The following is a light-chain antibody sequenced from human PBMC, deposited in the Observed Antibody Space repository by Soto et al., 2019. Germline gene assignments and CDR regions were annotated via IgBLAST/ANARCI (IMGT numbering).Light chain of an antibody. V-gene: IGKV2-28*01. CDR1: QSLLHSNGYNY. J-gene: IGKJ4*01. CDR3: MQALQTPVT. Sequence: DIVMTQSPLSLPVTPGEPASISCSSSQSLLHSNGYNYLDWYLQKPGQSPQLLIYLGSNRASGVPDRFSGSGSGTDFTLKISRVEAEDVCVYYCMQALQTPVTFGGGTKVEIK. CDR2: LGS.